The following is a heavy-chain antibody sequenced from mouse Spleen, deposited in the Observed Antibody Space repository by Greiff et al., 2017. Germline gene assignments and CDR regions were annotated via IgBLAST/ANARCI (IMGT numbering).Heavy chain of an antibody. CDR2: IYPGDGDT. J-gene: IGHJ2*01. CDR1: GYAFSSYW. CDR3: ARGYRYDEGYYFDY. V-gene: IGHV1-80*01. D-gene: IGHD2-14*01. Sequence: VQLMESGAELVKPGASVKISCKASGYAFSSYWMNWVKQRPGKGLEWIGQIYPGDGDTNYNGKFKGKATLTADKSSSTAYMQLSSLTSEDSAVYFCARGYRYDEGYYFDYWGQGTTLTVSS.